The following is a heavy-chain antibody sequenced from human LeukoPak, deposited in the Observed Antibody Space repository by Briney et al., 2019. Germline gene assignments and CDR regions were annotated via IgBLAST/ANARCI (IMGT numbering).Heavy chain of an antibody. CDR3: ARTGFGELSYFDY. D-gene: IGHD3-10*01. V-gene: IGHV4-30-2*01. J-gene: IGHJ4*02. Sequence: SQTLSLTCAVSGRSISSGGYSWSWIRQPPGTGLEWIGYIYHSGSTYYNPSLKSRVTISVDRSKNQFSLKLSSVTAADTAVYYCARTGFGELSYFDYWGQGTLVTVSS. CDR1: GRSISSGGYS. CDR2: IYHSGST.